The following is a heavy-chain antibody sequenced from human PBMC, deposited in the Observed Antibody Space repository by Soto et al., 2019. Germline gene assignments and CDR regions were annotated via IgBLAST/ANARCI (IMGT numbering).Heavy chain of an antibody. CDR1: GGSVSSGSYY. Sequence: QVQLQESCAGLVKPSETLSLTCTVSGGSVSSGSYYWSWIRQPPGKGLEWIGYIYYSGSTNYNPSLKSRVTISVDTSKNQFSLKLSSVTVADTAVYYCARDLSLDYWGQGTLVTVSS. J-gene: IGHJ4*02. CDR3: ARDLSLDY. CDR2: IYYSGST. V-gene: IGHV4-61*01.